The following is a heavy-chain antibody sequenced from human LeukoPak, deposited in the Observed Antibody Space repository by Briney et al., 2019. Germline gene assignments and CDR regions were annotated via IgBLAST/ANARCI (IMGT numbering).Heavy chain of an antibody. V-gene: IGHV4-59*01. CDR1: GGSISSYY. D-gene: IGHD3-3*01. CDR2: IYYSGST. J-gene: IGHJ6*02. Sequence: PSETLSLTCTVSGGSISSYYWSWIRQPPGKGLEWIGYIYYSGSTNYNPSLKSRVTISVDTSKNQFSLKLSSVTAADTAVYYCASDAAFYDFWSGPPHYYYYGMDVWGQGTTVTVSS. CDR3: ASDAAFYDFWSGPPHYYYYGMDV.